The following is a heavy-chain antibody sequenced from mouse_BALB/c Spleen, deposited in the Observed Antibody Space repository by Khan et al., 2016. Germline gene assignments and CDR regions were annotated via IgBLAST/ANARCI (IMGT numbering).Heavy chain of an antibody. Sequence: EVKLLEAGGGLVQPGGSLKLSCAASGFDFSRYWMSWVRQAPGKGLEWIGEINPDSSTINYTPSLKDKFIISRDNAKNTLCLQMSKVRSEDTALYYSERLYYYGSSDYWGQGTTLTVTS. CDR3: ERLYYYGSSDY. CDR2: INPDSSTI. V-gene: IGHV4-1*02. CDR1: GFDFSRYW. J-gene: IGHJ2*01. D-gene: IGHD1-1*01.